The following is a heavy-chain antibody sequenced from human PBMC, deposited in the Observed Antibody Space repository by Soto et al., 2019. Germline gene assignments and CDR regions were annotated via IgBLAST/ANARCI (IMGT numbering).Heavy chain of an antibody. D-gene: IGHD4-17*01. J-gene: IGHJ5*02. Sequence: ASVKVSCKASGYTFTSYAMHWVRQAPGQRLEWMGWINAGNGNTKYSQKFQGRVTITRDTSASTAYMELSSLRSEDTAVYYCARSPMTTVTNWFDPWGQGTLVTVSS. CDR1: GYTFTSYA. CDR3: ARSPMTTVTNWFDP. CDR2: INAGNGNT. V-gene: IGHV1-3*01.